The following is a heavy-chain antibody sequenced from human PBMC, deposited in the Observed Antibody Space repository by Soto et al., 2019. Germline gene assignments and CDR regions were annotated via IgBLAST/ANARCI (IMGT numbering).Heavy chain of an antibody. D-gene: IGHD1-1*01. J-gene: IGHJ6*01. V-gene: IGHV3-23*01. CDR2: ISGSGGST. CDR1: GLTLRSYA. Sequence: VRPLRMSGAPSGLTLRSYAMSWVRQAPGKGLEWVSAISGSGGSTYYADSVKGRFTISRDNSKNTLYLQMNSLRAEDTAVYYCAKERTPLSDYYYYGMDVWGQGTTVIVSS. CDR3: AKERTPLSDYYYYGMDV.